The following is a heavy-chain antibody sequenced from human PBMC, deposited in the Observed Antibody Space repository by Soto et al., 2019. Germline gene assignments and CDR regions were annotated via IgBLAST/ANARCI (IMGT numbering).Heavy chain of an antibody. CDR3: ARARATIAAAAIFDC. J-gene: IGHJ4*02. V-gene: IGHV4-4*02. CDR2: VYRTGST. CDR1: GGSISTSNW. D-gene: IGHD6-13*01. Sequence: QVQLQESGPGLVKPSGTLSLTCAVSGGSISTSNWWSWVRQPPGKGLEWIGEVYRTGSTNYNPSLESRLTIAVAKSTIQFSLKLTSVTAADTAVYYCARARATIAAAAIFDCWGQGTLVTVSS.